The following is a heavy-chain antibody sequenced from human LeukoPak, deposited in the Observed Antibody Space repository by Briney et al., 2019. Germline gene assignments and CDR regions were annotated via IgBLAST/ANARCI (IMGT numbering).Heavy chain of an antibody. V-gene: IGHV3-20*04. CDR2: ITWNGGST. Sequence: GGSLRLSCAASGFTFNDYGMGWVRRAPGKGPEWVSGITWNGGSTDYAASVKGRFTISRDNAKNSLYLQMNSLRAEDTAVYYCARDSEPMDYYGSGSYDYWGQGTLVTVSS. D-gene: IGHD3-10*01. CDR1: GFTFNDYG. CDR3: ARDSEPMDYYGSGSYDY. J-gene: IGHJ4*02.